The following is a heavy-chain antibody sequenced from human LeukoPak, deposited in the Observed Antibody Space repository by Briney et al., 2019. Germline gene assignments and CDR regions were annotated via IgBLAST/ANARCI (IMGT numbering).Heavy chain of an antibody. CDR3: ARAPGSGSYHPPDY. V-gene: IGHV1-3*03. CDR2: INAGNGNT. D-gene: IGHD1-26*01. J-gene: IGHJ4*02. Sequence: GASVKVSCKASGYTFTSYAMHWVRQAPGQRLEWMGWINAGNGNTKYSQEFQGRVTITRDTSASTAYMELSSLRSEDMAVYYCARAPGSGSYHPPDYWGQGTLVTVSS. CDR1: GYTFTSYA.